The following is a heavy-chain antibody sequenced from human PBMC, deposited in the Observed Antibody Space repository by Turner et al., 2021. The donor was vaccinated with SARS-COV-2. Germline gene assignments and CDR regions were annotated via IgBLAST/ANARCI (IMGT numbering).Heavy chain of an antibody. CDR2: ISRSSSYI. J-gene: IGHJ4*02. D-gene: IGHD3-22*01. CDR3: ARSPTAPGYYYDSSGYYTPYYFDY. Sequence: EVQLVESGGGLVKPGGSLRPSCAASGFTFSSYSMNWVRQAPGEGLEWVSSISRSSSYIYYADSVKGRFTISRDNAKNSLYLQMNSLRAEDTAVYYCARSPTAPGYYYDSSGYYTPYYFDYWGQGTLVTVSS. V-gene: IGHV3-21*01. CDR1: GFTFSSYS.